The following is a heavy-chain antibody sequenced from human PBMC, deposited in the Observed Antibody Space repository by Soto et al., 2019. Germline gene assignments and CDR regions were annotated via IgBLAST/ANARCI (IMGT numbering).Heavy chain of an antibody. D-gene: IGHD3-22*01. V-gene: IGHV3-30*18. CDR2: ISYDGSNK. J-gene: IGHJ4*02. CDR3: AKDRTMIVVVNPLDY. CDR1: GFTFSSYG. Sequence: QVQLVESGGGVVQPGRSLRLSCAASGFTFSSYGMHWVREAPGKGLEWVAVISYDGSNKYYADSVKGRFTISRDNSKNTLYLQMNSLRAEDTAVYYCAKDRTMIVVVNPLDYWGQGILVTVSS.